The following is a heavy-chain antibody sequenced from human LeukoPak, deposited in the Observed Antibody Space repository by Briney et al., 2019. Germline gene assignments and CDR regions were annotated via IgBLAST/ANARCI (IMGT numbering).Heavy chain of an antibody. Sequence: ASVKVSCKASGYTFTSYYMHWVRQAPGQGLEWMGIINPSGASTSYAQKFQGRVTMTRDTSTSTVYMELSSLRSEDTAVYCCARDRWDCGGGCYSWDYWGQGTLVTVSS. D-gene: IGHD2-21*02. CDR1: GYTFTSYY. V-gene: IGHV1-46*01. CDR3: ARDRWDCGGGCYSWDY. J-gene: IGHJ4*02. CDR2: INPSGAST.